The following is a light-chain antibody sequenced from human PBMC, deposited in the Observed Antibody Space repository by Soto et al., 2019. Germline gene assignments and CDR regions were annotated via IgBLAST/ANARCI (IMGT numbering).Light chain of an antibody. CDR2: TNN. J-gene: IGLJ1*01. CDR1: TSNIESHS. Sequence: QSALTQPPSASGTPGQRIIISCSGSTSNIESHSVNWLQQVPGTAPRLLIITNNQRPSGVPDRFSGSKSGASASLAISGLQSEDEATYYCATWDDSRKGVFGPRTKVTVL. V-gene: IGLV1-44*01. CDR3: ATWDDSRKGV.